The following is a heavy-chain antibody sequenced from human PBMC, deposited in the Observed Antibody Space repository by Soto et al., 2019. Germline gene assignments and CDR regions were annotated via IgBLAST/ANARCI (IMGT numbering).Heavy chain of an antibody. D-gene: IGHD1-7*01. J-gene: IGHJ3*02. CDR2: INPSGGST. CDR3: ARARRTTRDAFDI. CDR1: GYTFTSYY. V-gene: IGHV1-46*01. Sequence: QVQLVQSGAEVKKPGASVKVSCKASGYTFTSYYMHWVRQAPGQGLEWMGIINPSGGSTSYAQKFQGRGTMTRDTSTSTVYMELSSLRSEDTAVYYCARARRTTRDAFDIWGQGTMVTVSS.